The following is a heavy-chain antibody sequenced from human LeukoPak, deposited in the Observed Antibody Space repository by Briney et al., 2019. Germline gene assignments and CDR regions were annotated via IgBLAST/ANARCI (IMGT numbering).Heavy chain of an antibody. CDR2: INSRSSSI. Sequence: GGALRLSCAASGFTFNSFSMNWVRQAPGKGLEWISYINSRSSSIDYADSVKGRFTISRDNAKNSLYLQMNSLRDEDTAVYYCAREPPIKDYAMDVWGQGTTVIVSS. J-gene: IGHJ6*02. CDR3: AREPPIKDYAMDV. CDR1: GFTFNSFS. D-gene: IGHD1-14*01. V-gene: IGHV3-48*02.